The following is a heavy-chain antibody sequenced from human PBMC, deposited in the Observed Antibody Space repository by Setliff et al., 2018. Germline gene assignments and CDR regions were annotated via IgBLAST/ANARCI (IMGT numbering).Heavy chain of an antibody. CDR3: ARFGGSCSSSSCYASDL. J-gene: IGHJ3*01. D-gene: IGHD2-2*01. V-gene: IGHV1-18*01. CDR1: GYAFTNYG. Sequence: ASVKVSCKTSGYAFTNYGINWVRQAPGQGLEWMGWNSVYAREFQGRVTMTIDTPTSTAYMELRSLRSDDTAMYFCARFGGSCSSSSCYASDLWGQGTMVTVSS. CDR2: NSV.